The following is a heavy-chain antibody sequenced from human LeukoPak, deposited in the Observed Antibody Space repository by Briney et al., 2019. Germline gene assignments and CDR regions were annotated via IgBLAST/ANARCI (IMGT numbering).Heavy chain of an antibody. Sequence: GRSLRLSXAASGFTFHDYAMHWVRQAPGKGLEWVSGISWNGGTIDYADSVKGRFPSSRDNAKNSLYLQMNSLRPEDMALYYCAKGPTYSSSSLFDYWGQGILVAVSS. CDR3: AKGPTYSSSSLFDY. CDR2: ISWNGGTI. CDR1: GFTFHDYA. J-gene: IGHJ4*02. D-gene: IGHD6-6*01. V-gene: IGHV3-9*03.